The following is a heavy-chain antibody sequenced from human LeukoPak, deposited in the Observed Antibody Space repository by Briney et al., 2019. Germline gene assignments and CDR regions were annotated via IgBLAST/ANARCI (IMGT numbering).Heavy chain of an antibody. CDR2: IFSSGST. CDR3: ARGYYYFAIDV. CDR1: GGSVSGYF. Sequence: SGTLSLTCTVSGGSVSGYFWGWIRQPAGRGLEWIGRIFSSGSTNYNLSLKSRVTMSVDTSKNQFSLKLSSVTAADTAVYYCARGYYYFAIDVWGQGTTVTVSS. J-gene: IGHJ6*02. V-gene: IGHV4-4*07.